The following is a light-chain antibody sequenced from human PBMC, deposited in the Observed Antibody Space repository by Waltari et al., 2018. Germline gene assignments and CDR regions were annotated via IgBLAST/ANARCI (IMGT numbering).Light chain of an antibody. CDR1: QSLSKK. V-gene: IGKV3-15*01. Sequence: ETVMTQYPATLSVSPWERATLSFWASQSLSKKLAWYQQKVVQAPRLLIYDSSTRATGIPDRFSGSGSGTEFTLTISSLQSEDFAVYYCQQYNNWPFYTFGQGTKLEI. CDR2: DSS. J-gene: IGKJ2*01. CDR3: QQYNNWPFYT.